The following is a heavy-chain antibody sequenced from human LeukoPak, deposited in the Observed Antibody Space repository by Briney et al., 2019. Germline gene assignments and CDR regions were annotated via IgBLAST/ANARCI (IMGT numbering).Heavy chain of an antibody. J-gene: IGHJ4*02. V-gene: IGHV3-7*01. CDR3: ARWGGNLDM. D-gene: IGHD4-23*01. Sequence: PGGSLRLSCAASGFTFGTYWMSWVRQAPGKGLEWVANIKQDGSEKYYVDSVKGQFTISRDNAKNSLYLQMNSLRAEDTAVYYCARWGGNLDMWGQGTLVTVSS. CDR2: IKQDGSEK. CDR1: GFTFGTYW.